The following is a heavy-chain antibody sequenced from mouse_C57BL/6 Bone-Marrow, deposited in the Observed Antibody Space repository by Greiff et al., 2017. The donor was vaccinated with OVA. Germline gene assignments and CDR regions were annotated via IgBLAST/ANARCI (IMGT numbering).Heavy chain of an antibody. CDR2: INPSSGYT. J-gene: IGHJ4*01. CDR3: ARDGDGYPYAMDY. D-gene: IGHD2-3*01. CDR1: GYTFTSYT. V-gene: IGHV1-4*01. Sequence: LLESGAELARPGASVKMSCKASGYTFTSYTMHWVKQRPGQGLEWIGYINPSSGYTKYNQKFKDKATLTADKSSSTAYMQLSSLTSEDSAVDYCARDGDGYPYAMDYWGQGTSVTVSS.